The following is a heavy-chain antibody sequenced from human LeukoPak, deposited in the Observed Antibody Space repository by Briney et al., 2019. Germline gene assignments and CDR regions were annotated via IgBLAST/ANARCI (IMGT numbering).Heavy chain of an antibody. V-gene: IGHV4-59*01. CDR1: GGSISSYY. Sequence: SETLSLTCTVSGGSISSYYWSWIRQPPGKGLEWIGYIYYSGSTNYNPSLKSRVTISVDTSKNQFSLKLSSVTAADTAVYYCARDMVRAFDPWGQGTLVTVSS. CDR3: ARDMVRAFDP. D-gene: IGHD3-10*01. CDR2: IYYSGST. J-gene: IGHJ5*02.